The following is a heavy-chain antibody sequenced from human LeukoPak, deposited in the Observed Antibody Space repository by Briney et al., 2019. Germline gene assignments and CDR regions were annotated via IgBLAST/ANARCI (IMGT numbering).Heavy chain of an antibody. Sequence: GSLRLSCAASGFTFSSYSMNWVRQAPGKGLEWVSSISSSSSYIYYADSVKGRFTIARDNAKKSLYLQMNSLRAEDTAVYYCASPYNSRWYELCHWGQGTLVTVSS. CDR3: ASPYNSRWYELCH. J-gene: IGHJ4*02. D-gene: IGHD6-13*01. CDR2: ISSSSSYI. V-gene: IGHV3-21*01. CDR1: GFTFSSYS.